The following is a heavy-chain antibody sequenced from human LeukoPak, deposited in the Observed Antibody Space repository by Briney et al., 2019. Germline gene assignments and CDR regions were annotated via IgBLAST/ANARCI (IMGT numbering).Heavy chain of an antibody. CDR1: GGSISSYY. V-gene: IGHV4-59*01. J-gene: IGHJ4*02. Sequence: SETLCLTCTVSGGSISSYYWSWIRQPPGKGLEWIGYIYYSGSTNCNPSLKSRVTISVDTSKNQFSLKLSSVTAADTAVYYCARDGGSYLEYWGQGTLVTVSS. D-gene: IGHD1-26*01. CDR3: ARDGGSYLEY. CDR2: IYYSGST.